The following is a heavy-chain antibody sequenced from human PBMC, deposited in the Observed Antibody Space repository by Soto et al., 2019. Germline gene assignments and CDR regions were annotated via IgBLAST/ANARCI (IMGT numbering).Heavy chain of an antibody. V-gene: IGHV1-2*02. CDR1: GYTFTGYY. J-gene: IGHJ4*02. D-gene: IGHD3-16*01. Sequence: ASVKVSCKASGYTFTGYYMHWVRQAPGQGLEWMGWINPNSGGTNYAQKFQGRVTITRDTSASTAYMELSSLRSEDTAVYYCARGLNVYYSDSWGQGALVTVSS. CDR2: INPNSGGT. CDR3: ARGLNVYYSDS.